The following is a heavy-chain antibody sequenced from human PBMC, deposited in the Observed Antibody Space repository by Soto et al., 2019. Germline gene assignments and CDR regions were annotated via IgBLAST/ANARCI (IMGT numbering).Heavy chain of an antibody. J-gene: IGHJ3*02. CDR3: ARYCSGGSCYSPRDAFDI. V-gene: IGHV1-69*02. Sequence: QVQLVQSEAEVKKPGSSVKVSCKASGGTFSSYTISWVRQAPGQGLEWMGRIIPILGIANYAQKFQGRVTITADKSTSTAYMELSSLRSEDTAVYYCARYCSGGSCYSPRDAFDIWGQGTMVTVSS. CDR2: IIPILGIA. CDR1: GGTFSSYT. D-gene: IGHD2-15*01.